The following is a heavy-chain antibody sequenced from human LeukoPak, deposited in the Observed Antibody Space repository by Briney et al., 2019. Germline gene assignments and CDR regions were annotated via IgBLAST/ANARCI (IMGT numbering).Heavy chain of an antibody. Sequence: SETLSLTCTVSGGSISTSNYYWSWIRQPAGKGLEWIGRIYTSGSTNYNPSLKSRVTISLDTSKNQFSLKLSSVTAADTAVYYCARGAAVWGQGTLVTVSS. CDR2: IYTSGST. CDR3: ARGAAV. J-gene: IGHJ4*02. V-gene: IGHV4-61*02. CDR1: GGSISTSNYY.